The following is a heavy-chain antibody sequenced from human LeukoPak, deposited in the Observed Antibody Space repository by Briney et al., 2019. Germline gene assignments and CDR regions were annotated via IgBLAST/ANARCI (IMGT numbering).Heavy chain of an antibody. J-gene: IGHJ6*03. Sequence: GGSLRLSCAASGFTFSSYSMNWVRQAPGKGLEWVSSISSSSSYIYYADSVKGRFTISRDNAKNSLYLQMNSLRAEDTAVYYCARVTLSPGFYDFWSGYYLPDYYMDVWGKGTTVTVSS. CDR1: GFTFSSYS. D-gene: IGHD3-3*01. V-gene: IGHV3-21*01. CDR3: ARVTLSPGFYDFWSGYYLPDYYMDV. CDR2: ISSSSSYI.